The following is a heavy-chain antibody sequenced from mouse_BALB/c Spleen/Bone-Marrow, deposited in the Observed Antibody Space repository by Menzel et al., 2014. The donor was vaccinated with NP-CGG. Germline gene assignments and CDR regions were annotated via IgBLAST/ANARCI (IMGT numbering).Heavy chain of an antibody. V-gene: IGHV5-9-3*01. CDR2: ISSGGSYT. D-gene: IGHD1-1*02. Sequence: EVKLQESGGGLVKPGGSLKLSCAASGFTFSSYGVSWVRQTPEKRLEWVATISSGGSYTYYPDSVKGRFTISRDNAKNILYLQMSSLRSEDTAMYYCTRQRGDYAMDYWGQGTSVTVSS. CDR1: GFTFSSYG. J-gene: IGHJ4*01. CDR3: TRQRGDYAMDY.